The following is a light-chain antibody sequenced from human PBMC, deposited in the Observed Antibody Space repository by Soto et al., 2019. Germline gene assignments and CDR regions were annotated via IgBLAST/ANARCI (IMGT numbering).Light chain of an antibody. CDR2: GAS. V-gene: IGKV3-20*01. CDR3: QQFVNSPYMYT. J-gene: IGKJ2*01. Sequence: EIVLTQSPGTLSLSPGEGATLSCRSSQDFGTDYLSWYQQKPGQAPRLLIFGASRRASGVPDRFSGSGYGTDFTLTVSRLEPEDSGVYYCQQFVNSPYMYTFGQGTKLEI. CDR1: QDFGTDY.